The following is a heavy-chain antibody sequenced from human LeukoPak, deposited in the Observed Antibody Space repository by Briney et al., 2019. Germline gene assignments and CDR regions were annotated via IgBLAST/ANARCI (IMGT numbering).Heavy chain of an antibody. D-gene: IGHD3-3*01. CDR1: GFTVSSNY. CDR3: WVYDFWSGYRPSRPQIDY. J-gene: IGHJ4*02. Sequence: GGSLRLSCAASGFTVSSNYMSRVRQAPGKGLEWVSVIYSGGSTYYADSVKGRFTISRDNSKNTLYLQMNSLRAEDTAVYYCWVYDFWSGYRPSRPQIDYWGQGTLVTVSS. V-gene: IGHV3-66*01. CDR2: IYSGGST.